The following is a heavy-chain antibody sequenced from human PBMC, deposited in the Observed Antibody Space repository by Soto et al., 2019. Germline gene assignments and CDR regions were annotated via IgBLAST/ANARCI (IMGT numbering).Heavy chain of an antibody. J-gene: IGHJ6*02. CDR3: ASHGKVYYYYGMDV. Sequence: QVQLVESGGGLVKPGGSLRLSCAASGFTFRDYYMIWIRQAPGKGLEWAAYISSSSSYIYYADSVKGRFTISRDNAKNSLYLQMNSLRAEDTAVYYCASHGKVYYYYGMDVWGQGTTVTVSS. CDR2: ISSSSSYI. V-gene: IGHV3-11*06. CDR1: GFTFRDYY.